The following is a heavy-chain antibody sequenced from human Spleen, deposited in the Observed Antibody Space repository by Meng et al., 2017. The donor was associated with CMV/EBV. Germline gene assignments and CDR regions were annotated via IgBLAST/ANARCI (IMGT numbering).Heavy chain of an antibody. Sequence: GESLKISCAASGFSFSGHTMNWARQAPGKGLEWVSSISASSSYIYYADSLKGRFTISRDNAKDSVYLQMKSLRAEDTAVYYCARGARTGPSYGMDVWGQGTTVTVSS. CDR1: GFSFSGHT. CDR3: ARGARTGPSYGMDV. J-gene: IGHJ6*02. V-gene: IGHV3-21*01. CDR2: ISASSSYI.